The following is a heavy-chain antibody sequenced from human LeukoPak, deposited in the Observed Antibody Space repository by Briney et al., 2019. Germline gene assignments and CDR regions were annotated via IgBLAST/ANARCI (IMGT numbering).Heavy chain of an antibody. J-gene: IGHJ5*02. Sequence: SETLSLTCAVSGGSISSGGYSWSWIRQPPGKGLEWIGYIYHSGSTYYNPSLKSRVTISVDRSKNQFSLKLSSVTAADTAVNYCARDYGDYGNWFDPWGQGTLVTVSS. CDR3: ARDYGDYGNWFDP. CDR1: GGSISSGGYS. D-gene: IGHD4-17*01. CDR2: IYHSGST. V-gene: IGHV4-30-2*01.